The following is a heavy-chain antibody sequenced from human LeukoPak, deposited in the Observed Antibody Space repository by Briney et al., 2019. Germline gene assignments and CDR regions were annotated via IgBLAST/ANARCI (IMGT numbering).Heavy chain of an antibody. V-gene: IGHV4-59*01. D-gene: IGHD2-2*01. CDR3: ARAKRKRTDIVVVPAAYYFDY. J-gene: IGHJ4*02. Sequence: SETLYLTCTVSGGSISSYYWSWIRQPPGKGPEWIGYIYYSGRTNYNPPLKSRVTISVDTSKNQFALKLSSVTAADTAVYYCARAKRKRTDIVVVPAAYYFDYWGQGTLVTVSS. CDR1: GGSISSYY. CDR2: IYYSGRT.